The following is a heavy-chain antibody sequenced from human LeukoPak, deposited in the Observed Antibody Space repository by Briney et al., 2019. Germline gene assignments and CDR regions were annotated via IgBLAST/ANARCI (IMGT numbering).Heavy chain of an antibody. CDR1: GFTLSHYS. V-gene: IGHV3-21*01. Sequence: GGSLRLSCAVSGFTLSHYSMNWVRQAPGKGLEWVSSISGNSNSIYYADSVKGRFTVSRDNAKNSLFLRMNSLRVEDTAVYYCARGVPQQCWFDPWGQGTLVTVSS. D-gene: IGHD6-13*01. CDR2: ISGNSNSI. J-gene: IGHJ5*02. CDR3: ARGVPQQCWFDP.